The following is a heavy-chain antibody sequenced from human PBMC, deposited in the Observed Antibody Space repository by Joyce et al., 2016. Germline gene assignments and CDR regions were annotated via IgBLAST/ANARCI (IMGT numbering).Heavy chain of an antibody. J-gene: IGHJ4*02. Sequence: EVQMLESGGGLVQPGGSLRLSCAVSGFTFSSYAMSWVRQAPGKGLEWVSAVSASGASQYYADSVKGRFTISRDNSKNTLYLQMNSLSPEDTAVYYCAKGGLYCSSTSCYNDYWGQGTLVTVSS. CDR2: VSASGASQ. V-gene: IGHV3-23*01. D-gene: IGHD2-2*02. CDR3: AKGGLYCSSTSCYNDY. CDR1: GFTFSSYA.